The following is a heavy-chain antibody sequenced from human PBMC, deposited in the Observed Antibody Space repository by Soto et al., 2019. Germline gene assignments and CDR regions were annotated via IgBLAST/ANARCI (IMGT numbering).Heavy chain of an antibody. Sequence: VKLVESGGGVVQPGKSLKLSCAGSGFILGDYALHWVRQAPGKGLEWLAVISFDGIQKYYADSVQGRFTISRDNSQNTLYLEMNSLIAGDTAVYYCARTYCSRTTCPPYYYYYGLNVWGEGTAVTVS. CDR1: GFILGDYA. V-gene: IGHV3-30*17. CDR3: ARTYCSRTTCPPYYYYYGLNV. CDR2: ISFDGIQK. D-gene: IGHD2-2*01. J-gene: IGHJ6*02.